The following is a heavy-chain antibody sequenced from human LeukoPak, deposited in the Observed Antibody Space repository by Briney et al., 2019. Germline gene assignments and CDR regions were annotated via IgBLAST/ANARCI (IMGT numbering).Heavy chain of an antibody. CDR2: ISSSRYM. D-gene: IGHD3-3*01. Sequence: PGGSLRLSCAASGFTFSNYNMNWVRQAPGKGLEWVSVISSSRYMYYADSVKGRFTISTDNAKNSLYLEMNSLRADDTAVYYCARETRSGSKTFEFWGQGTLVTVSS. J-gene: IGHJ4*02. CDR3: ARETRSGSKTFEF. CDR1: GFTFSNYN. V-gene: IGHV3-21*04.